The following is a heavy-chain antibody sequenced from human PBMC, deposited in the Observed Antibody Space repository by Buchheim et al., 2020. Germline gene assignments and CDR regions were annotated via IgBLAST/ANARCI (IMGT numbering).Heavy chain of an antibody. V-gene: IGHV4-34*01. Sequence: QVRLQQWGAGLLKPSETLSLTCAVYGGSFSAYYWSWIRQPPGKGLEWIGEINHSESTNYNPSLKSRVTISVDTSKNPFSLKLGSVTAADTAVYYCARGRDYGDYISQSTFDYWGQGTL. CDR3: ARGRDYGDYISQSTFDY. CDR1: GGSFSAYY. J-gene: IGHJ4*02. D-gene: IGHD4-17*01. CDR2: INHSEST.